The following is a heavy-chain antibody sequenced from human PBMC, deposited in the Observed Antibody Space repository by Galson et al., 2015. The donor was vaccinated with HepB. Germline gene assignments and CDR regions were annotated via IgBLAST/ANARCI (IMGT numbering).Heavy chain of an antibody. Sequence: AISGDSVSSNSAAWNWIRQSPSRGLEWLGRTYYRSKWYNDYAVSVKSRITINADTSKNQFSLQLSSVTPGDTAVYYCARDKHSYSTTYYYYSMDVWGQGTTVTVSS. J-gene: IGHJ6*02. V-gene: IGHV6-1*01. CDR1: GDSVSSNSAA. CDR2: TYYRSKWYN. CDR3: ARDKHSYSTTYYYYSMDV. D-gene: IGHD4-11*01.